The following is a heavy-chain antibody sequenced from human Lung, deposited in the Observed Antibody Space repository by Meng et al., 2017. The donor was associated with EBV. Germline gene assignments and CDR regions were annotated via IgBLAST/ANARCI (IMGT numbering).Heavy chain of an antibody. CDR2: ISSGTSFI. J-gene: IGHJ4*02. Sequence: VQLGESGVGLVKPGGSLRLSCAASGSTFSSYSMTWVRQAPGKGLEWVSSISSGTSFIYYADSVKGRFTVSRDNAKNSLYLQMNSLRAEDTAVYYCARDASSDKGFDYWGQGTLVTVSS. CDR3: ARDASSDKGFDY. D-gene: IGHD2-15*01. V-gene: IGHV3-21*01. CDR1: GSTFSSYS.